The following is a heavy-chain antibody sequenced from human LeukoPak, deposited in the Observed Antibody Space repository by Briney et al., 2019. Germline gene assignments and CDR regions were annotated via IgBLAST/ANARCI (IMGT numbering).Heavy chain of an antibody. V-gene: IGHV4-39*01. J-gene: IGHJ1*01. D-gene: IGHD6-19*01. CDR1: GGSISSSSYY. CDR2: IYYSWST. CDR3: ARLIVAGTAEYFQH. Sequence: SETLSLTCTVSGGSISSSSYYWGWIRQPPGKGLEWIGSIYYSWSTYYNPSLKSRVTISVDTSKNQFSLKLSSVTAADTAVYYCARLIVAGTAEYFQHWGQGTLVTVSS.